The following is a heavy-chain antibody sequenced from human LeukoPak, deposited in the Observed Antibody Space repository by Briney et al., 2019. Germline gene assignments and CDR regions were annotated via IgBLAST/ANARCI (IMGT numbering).Heavy chain of an antibody. V-gene: IGHV3-30*02. CDR2: IRYDGSNK. D-gene: IGHD3-3*01. CDR3: AKDFLAYYDFWSGNQYMDV. Sequence: GGSLRLSCAASGFTFSSYSMNWVRQAPGKGLEWVAFIRYDGSNKYYADSVKGRFTISRDNSKNTLYLQMNSLRAEDTAVYYCAKDFLAYYDFWSGNQYMDVWGKGTTVTVSS. CDR1: GFTFSSYS. J-gene: IGHJ6*03.